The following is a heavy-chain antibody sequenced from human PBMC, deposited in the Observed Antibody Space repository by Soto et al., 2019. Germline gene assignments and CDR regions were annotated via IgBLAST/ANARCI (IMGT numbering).Heavy chain of an antibody. Sequence: QVQLQESGPGLVKPSQTLSLSCNVYGVSVSSGDYYWSWIRQHAGGGLEWIGYIDRSGSTYYKPSLRGRVIMSVDTSTNQISLRLLSVIAADTAMYYCARDSGGNSENYYGLDVWGHGTTVTVSS. CDR1: GVSVSSGDYY. V-gene: IGHV4-31*03. CDR2: IDRSGST. D-gene: IGHD1-1*01. J-gene: IGHJ6*02. CDR3: ARDSGGNSENYYGLDV.